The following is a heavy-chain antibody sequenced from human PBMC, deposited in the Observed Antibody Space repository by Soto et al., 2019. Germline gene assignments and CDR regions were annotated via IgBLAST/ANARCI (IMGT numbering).Heavy chain of an antibody. J-gene: IGHJ5*02. CDR3: ARDAISHYHSSAGVAKNWFDP. CDR2: IIPIFGTA. V-gene: IGHV1-69*06. Sequence: QVQLVQSGAEVKKPGSSVKVSCKASGGTFSSYAISWVRQAPGQGLEWMGGIIPIFGTANYAQKFQGRVTITADKYTRTSYMELSSLRTEDTAVYYCARDAISHYHSSAGVAKNWFDPWGQGTLVTVSS. CDR1: GGTFSSYA. D-gene: IGHD3-22*01.